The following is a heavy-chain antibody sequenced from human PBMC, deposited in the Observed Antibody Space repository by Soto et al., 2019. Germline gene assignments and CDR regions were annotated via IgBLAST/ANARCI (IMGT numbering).Heavy chain of an antibody. CDR1: GGSISSSSYY. V-gene: IGHV4-39*01. J-gene: IGHJ6*02. CDR2: IYYSGST. Sequence: TLSLTCTVSGGSISSSSYYWGWIRQPPGKGLEWIGSIYYSGSTYYNPSLKSRVTISVDTSKNQFSLKLSSVTAADTAVYYCARKGGGYYYGYYGMDVWGQGTTVTVSS. CDR3: ARKGGGYYYGYYGMDV. D-gene: IGHD2-15*01.